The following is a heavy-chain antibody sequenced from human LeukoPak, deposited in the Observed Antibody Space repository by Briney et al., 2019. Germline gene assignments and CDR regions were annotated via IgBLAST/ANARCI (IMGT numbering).Heavy chain of an antibody. D-gene: IGHD3-22*01. Sequence: ASVKVSCKASGYTFTSYGISWVRQAPGQGLEWMGWISAYNGNTNYAQKLQGRVTMTTDTSTSTAYMELRSLRSDDTAVYYCARGGNYCDSSGYYYAGYFDYWGQGTLVTVSS. CDR3: ARGGNYCDSSGYYYAGYFDY. CDR2: ISAYNGNT. CDR1: GYTFTSYG. J-gene: IGHJ4*02. V-gene: IGHV1-18*01.